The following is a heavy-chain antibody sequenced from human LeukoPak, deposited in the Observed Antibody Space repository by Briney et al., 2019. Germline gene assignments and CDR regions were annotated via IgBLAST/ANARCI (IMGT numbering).Heavy chain of an antibody. J-gene: IGHJ4*02. V-gene: IGHV4-59*01. CDR3: ARTTAGYSSSWPTYFDY. CDR1: GGSISSYY. CDR2: IYYSGST. D-gene: IGHD6-13*01. Sequence: PSETLSLTCTVSGGSISSYYWSWIRQPPGKGLEWIGYIYYSGSTNYNPSLKSRVTISVDTSKNQFSLKLSPVTAADTAVYYCARTTAGYSSSWPTYFDYWGQGTLVTVSS.